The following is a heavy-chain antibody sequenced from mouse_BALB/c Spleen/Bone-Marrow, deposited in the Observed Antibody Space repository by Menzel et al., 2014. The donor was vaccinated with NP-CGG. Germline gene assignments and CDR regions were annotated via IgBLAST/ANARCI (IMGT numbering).Heavy chain of an antibody. CDR3: ARSGYGSNYDY. J-gene: IGHJ2*01. D-gene: IGHD1-1*01. CDR1: GYAFSSYW. CDR2: IYPGDGDT. V-gene: IGHV1-80*01. Sequence: QVQLQQSGAELVRPGSSVKISCKASGYAFSSYWMIWVKQRPGQGLEWIGQIYPGDGDTNYNGKFKGKATLTVDKSSSTAYMQLSSLTSEDPAVYFCARSGYGSNYDYWGQGTTLTVSS.